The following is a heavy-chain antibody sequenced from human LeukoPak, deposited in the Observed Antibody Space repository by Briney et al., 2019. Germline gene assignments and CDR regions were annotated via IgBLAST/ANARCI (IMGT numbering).Heavy chain of an antibody. V-gene: IGHV1-8*01. CDR3: ARVGRRTYNWFDP. CDR2: MNPNSGNT. D-gene: IGHD1-26*01. J-gene: IGHJ5*02. CDR1: GYTFTSYG. Sequence: ASVKVSCKASGYTFTSYGINWVRQATGQGLEWMGWMNPNSGNTGYAQKFQGRVTMTRNTSISTAYMELSSLRSEDTAVYYCARVGRRTYNWFDPWGQGTLVTVSS.